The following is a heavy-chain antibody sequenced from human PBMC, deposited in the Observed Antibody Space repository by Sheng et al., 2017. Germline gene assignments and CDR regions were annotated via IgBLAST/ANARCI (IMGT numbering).Heavy chain of an antibody. Sequence: VQLVESGGGVVQPGRSLRLSCAASGFTLRIYYMSWVRQAPGKGLEWVASIREGGSATYYTDSVKGRFTISRDDADSSLFLQMESLRVEDTAVYYCAREGWKPLDHWGQGTLVTVSS. CDR1: GFTLRIYY. V-gene: IGHV3-7*03. J-gene: IGHJ4*02. CDR2: IREGGSAT. D-gene: IGHD2-15*01. CDR3: AREGWKPLDH.